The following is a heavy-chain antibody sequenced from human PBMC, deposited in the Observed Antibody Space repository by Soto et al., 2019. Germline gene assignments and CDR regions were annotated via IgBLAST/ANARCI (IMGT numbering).Heavy chain of an antibody. J-gene: IGHJ6*02. CDR1: GFTFSSYG. CDR2: IWYDGSNK. Sequence: GGSLRLSCAASGFTFSSYGMHWVRQAPGKGLEWVAVIWYDGSNKYYADSVKGRFTISRDNSKNTLYLQMNSLRAEDTAVYYCARDSGIATRPRGMDVWGQGTKVTVSS. D-gene: IGHD6-6*01. V-gene: IGHV3-33*01. CDR3: ARDSGIATRPRGMDV.